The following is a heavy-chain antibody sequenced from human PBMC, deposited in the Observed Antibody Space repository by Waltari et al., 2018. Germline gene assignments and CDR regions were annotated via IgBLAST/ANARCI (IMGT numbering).Heavy chain of an antibody. Sequence: QVQLQESGPGLVKPSETLSLTCTVSGDSISSYSCSWLRQPAGKGLEYIGRIYTGRHPNYNPSRESRVTMSIDTSKNEFSLKLSSVTAADTAVYYCAREVLPNATIWRSYFDYWGQGSLVTVSS. CDR3: AREVLPNATIWRSYFDY. D-gene: IGHD5-12*01. V-gene: IGHV4-4*07. J-gene: IGHJ4*02. CDR1: GDSISSYS. CDR2: IYTGRHP.